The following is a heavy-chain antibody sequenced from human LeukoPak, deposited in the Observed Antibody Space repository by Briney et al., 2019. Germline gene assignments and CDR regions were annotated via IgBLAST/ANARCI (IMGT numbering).Heavy chain of an antibody. D-gene: IGHD3-22*01. CDR1: GFTFSSYG. CDR3: AKDGHYYDSSGEPDGYYYYYGMDV. Sequence: PGRSLRLSCAASGFTFSSYGMHWVRQAPGKGLEWLALIWDDGSKEKYADSVKGRFTISRDNSKNTPYLQMNSLRAEDTAVYYCAKDGHYYDSSGEPDGYYYYYGMDVWGQGTTVTVSS. V-gene: IGHV3-33*06. J-gene: IGHJ6*02. CDR2: IWDDGSKE.